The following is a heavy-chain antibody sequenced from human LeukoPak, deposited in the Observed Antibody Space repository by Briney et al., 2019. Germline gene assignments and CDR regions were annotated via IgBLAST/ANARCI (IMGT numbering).Heavy chain of an antibody. J-gene: IGHJ4*02. D-gene: IGHD3-22*01. Sequence: ASVKVSCKASGYTFTGHGFSWVRQAPGQGLEWMAWISTYNGNTNYAQKLLGRVTMTTDTTTSTVYMELRSLRSDDTAVYYCARESSDYDSSGYYYRTLDYWGQGTLVTVSS. CDR2: ISTYNGNT. CDR1: GYTFTGHG. V-gene: IGHV1-18*01. CDR3: ARESSDYDSSGYYYRTLDY.